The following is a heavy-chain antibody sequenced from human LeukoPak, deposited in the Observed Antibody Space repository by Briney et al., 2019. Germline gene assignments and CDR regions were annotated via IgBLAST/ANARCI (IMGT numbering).Heavy chain of an antibody. Sequence: GGSLRLSCAASGFTFSSYAMSWVRQAPGKGLEWVSDISGSGGSTYYADSVKGRFTISRDNSKNTLYLQMNSLRAEDTAVYYCAKGNWAYYYDSSGYYYVLPFDYWGQGTLVTVSS. D-gene: IGHD3-22*01. CDR3: AKGNWAYYYDSSGYYYVLPFDY. CDR1: GFTFSSYA. CDR2: ISGSGGST. V-gene: IGHV3-23*01. J-gene: IGHJ4*02.